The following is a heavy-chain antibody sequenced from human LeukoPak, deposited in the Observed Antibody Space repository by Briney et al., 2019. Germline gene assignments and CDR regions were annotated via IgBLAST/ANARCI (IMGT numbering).Heavy chain of an antibody. Sequence: PGGSLRLSCAASGFTFSSYAMSWVRQAPGKGLEWVSAISGSGGSTYYADSVKGRFTISRDNSKNTLYLQMNSLRAEDTAVYYCAKDFRYSGSYLGGDAFDIWGQGTMVTVSS. CDR2: ISGSGGST. V-gene: IGHV3-23*01. CDR3: AKDFRYSGSYLGGDAFDI. CDR1: GFTFSSYA. D-gene: IGHD1-26*01. J-gene: IGHJ3*02.